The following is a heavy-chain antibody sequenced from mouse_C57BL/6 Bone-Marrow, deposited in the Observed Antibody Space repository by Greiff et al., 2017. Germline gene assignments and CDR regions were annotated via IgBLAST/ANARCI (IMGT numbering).Heavy chain of an antibody. CDR1: GYTFTSYW. Sequence: VKLQQPGAELVKPGASVKMSCKASGYTFTSYWITWVKQRPGQGLEWIGDIYPGSGSTNYNEKFKSKATLTVDTSSSTAYMQLSSLTSEDSAVYYCARRKIGIITTGGYAMDYWGQGTSVTVSS. D-gene: IGHD1-1*01. CDR2: IYPGSGST. J-gene: IGHJ4*01. CDR3: ARRKIGIITTGGYAMDY. V-gene: IGHV1-55*01.